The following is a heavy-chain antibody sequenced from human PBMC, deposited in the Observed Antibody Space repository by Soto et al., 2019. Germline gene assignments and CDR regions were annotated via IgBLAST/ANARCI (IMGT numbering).Heavy chain of an antibody. V-gene: IGHV3-53*01. CDR2: LYPDIDGST. Sequence: PGESMRRSCAASGLQVTSSYMSGGRLAPGEGLDWVSVLYPDIDGSTTYCSDSVRGRFTVSRDEFKNTLYLEMKSLRVEDTAISFLARSRLGYTNYNFDYWGQGALVTVSS. D-gene: IGHD4-4*01. CDR3: ARSRLGYTNYNFDY. CDR1: GLQVTSSY. J-gene: IGHJ4*02.